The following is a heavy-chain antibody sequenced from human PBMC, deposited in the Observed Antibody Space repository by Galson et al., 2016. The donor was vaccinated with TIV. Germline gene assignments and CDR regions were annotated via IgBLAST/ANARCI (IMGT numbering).Heavy chain of an antibody. J-gene: IGHJ3*02. CDR3: ARRSSGFDAFDI. V-gene: IGHV4-31*03. Sequence: TLSLTCTVSGGSIKSGGYLWSWIRQHPGKALEWIGYIHSSGSTFYNPSLRSRVTISLDTSRDNFSLRLNSVTAADTAVYYCARRSSGFDAFDIWGPGTLVTVSP. CDR1: GGSIKSGGYL. D-gene: IGHD3-22*01. CDR2: IHSSGST.